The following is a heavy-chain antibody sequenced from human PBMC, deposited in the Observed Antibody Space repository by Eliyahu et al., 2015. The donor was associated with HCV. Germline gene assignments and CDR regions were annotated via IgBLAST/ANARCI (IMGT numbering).Heavy chain of an antibody. CDR3: ARFRGGSYHY. CDR2: INPNSGGT. Sequence: QVQLVQSGAEVXKPGAXVKVSCXASGYTFTGYYMXWVRQAPXQGLEWMGWINPNSGGTNYAQKFQGRVTMTRDTSISTAYMELSRLRSDDTAVYYCARFRGGSYHYWGQGTLVTVSS. CDR1: GYTFTGYY. D-gene: IGHD1-26*01. V-gene: IGHV1-2*02. J-gene: IGHJ4*02.